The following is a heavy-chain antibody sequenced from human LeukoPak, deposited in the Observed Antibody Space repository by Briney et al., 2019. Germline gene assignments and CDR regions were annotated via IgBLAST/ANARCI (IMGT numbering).Heavy chain of an antibody. CDR2: ISYSGST. CDR1: GGSISGYY. D-gene: IGHD6-13*01. CDR3: ARTYSSSLGDFDY. V-gene: IGHV4-59*08. Sequence: PSETPSLTCTVSGGSISGYYWSWIRQPPGKGLEWIGYISYSGSTNYNPSLKSRVTISVDTSKNQFSLKLNSVTAADTAVYYCARTYSSSLGDFDYWGQGTPVTVSS. J-gene: IGHJ4*02.